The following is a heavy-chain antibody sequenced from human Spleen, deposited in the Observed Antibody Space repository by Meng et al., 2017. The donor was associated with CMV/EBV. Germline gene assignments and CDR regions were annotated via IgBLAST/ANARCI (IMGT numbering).Heavy chain of an antibody. CDR2: INPNSGGT. J-gene: IGHJ6*02. V-gene: IGHV1-2*02. CDR3: ARGSNRGYYYGRDV. Sequence: ASVKVSCKASGYTFTGYYMHWVRQAPGQGLDWMGWINPNSGGTNYAQKFQGRVTMTRDTSISTAYMELSRLTADDTAVYYCARGSNRGYYYGRDVWGQGTTVTVSS. CDR1: GYTFTGYY. D-gene: IGHD2/OR15-2a*01.